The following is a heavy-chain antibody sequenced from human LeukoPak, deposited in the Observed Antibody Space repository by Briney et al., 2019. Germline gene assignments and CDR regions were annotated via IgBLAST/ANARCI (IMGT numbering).Heavy chain of an antibody. D-gene: IGHD2-2*01. CDR3: ARRIADIVVVPAAMPRLTHFDY. CDR2: INHSGST. CDR1: GGSVSSGSYY. Sequence: SETLSLTCTVSGGSVSSGSYYWSWIRQPPGKGLEWIGEINHSGSTNYNPSLKSRVTISVDTSKNQFSLKLSSVTAADTAVYYCARRIADIVVVPAAMPRLTHFDYWGQGTLVTVSS. V-gene: IGHV4-39*07. J-gene: IGHJ4*02.